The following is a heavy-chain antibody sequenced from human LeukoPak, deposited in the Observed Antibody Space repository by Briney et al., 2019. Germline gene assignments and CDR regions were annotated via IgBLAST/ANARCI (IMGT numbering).Heavy chain of an antibody. CDR1: GFAFHNYA. J-gene: IGHJ6*02. CDR2: INWNSDTK. Sequence: GRSLRLSCVGSGFAFHNYAMHWVRRPPGKGLEWVSAINWNSDTKACADSVKGRFTISRDRARNSLYLQMDSLRPEDTALYYCAKDTGGNGAYFYAMDVWGQGTSVTVSS. V-gene: IGHV3-9*01. CDR3: AKDTGGNGAYFYAMDV. D-gene: IGHD4-23*01.